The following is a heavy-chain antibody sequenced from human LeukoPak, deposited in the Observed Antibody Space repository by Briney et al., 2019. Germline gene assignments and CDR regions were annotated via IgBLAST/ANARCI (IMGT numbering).Heavy chain of an antibody. CDR2: ISPSGTT. Sequence: SETLSLTCAVSGGSFNDYQWNWIRQSPGKGPEWLGDISPSGTTTYTPSLKSRITISLDTSKNQFSLKLRSVTAADTAVYYCARGLVWRFLLDSRRDSFDIWGQGTTITVSS. J-gene: IGHJ3*02. CDR3: ARGLVWRFLLDSRRDSFDI. V-gene: IGHV4-34*01. D-gene: IGHD3-16*01. CDR1: GGSFNDYQ.